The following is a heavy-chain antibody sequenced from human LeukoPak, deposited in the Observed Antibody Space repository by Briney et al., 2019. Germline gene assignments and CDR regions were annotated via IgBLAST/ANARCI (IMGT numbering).Heavy chain of an antibody. D-gene: IGHD5-24*01. CDR2: ISRSGSTI. Sequence: GGSLRLSCAASGFTFSSYDMNWVRQAPGKGLEWVSYISRSGSTIYYADSVKGRFTISRDNAKDSLHLQMNSLRAEDTAVYYCAREGWLPYWGQGTLVIVSS. V-gene: IGHV3-48*03. CDR1: GFTFSSYD. J-gene: IGHJ4*02. CDR3: AREGWLPY.